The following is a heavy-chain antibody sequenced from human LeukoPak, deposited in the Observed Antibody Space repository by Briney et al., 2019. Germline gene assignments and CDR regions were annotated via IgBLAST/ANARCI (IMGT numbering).Heavy chain of an antibody. V-gene: IGHV4-4*07. CDR1: GGSISSYY. CDR3: ARDKGDVFDI. Sequence: SEGLSLSCVVPGGSISSYYWSWIRQPAGKGLEWIGRIYTSGSTNYNPSLKSRVTMSVDTSKNQFSLKLGSVAAADTAVYYCARDKGDVFDIWGQGTMVTVSS. J-gene: IGHJ3*02. CDR2: IYTSGST.